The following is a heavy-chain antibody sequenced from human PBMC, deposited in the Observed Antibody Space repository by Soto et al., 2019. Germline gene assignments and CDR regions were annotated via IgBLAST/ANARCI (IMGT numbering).Heavy chain of an antibody. CDR2: ISSDESNK. Sequence: QVQLVESGGSVVQPGRSLRLSCAASGFTFSGYGMHWVRQAPGKGLEWVAVISSDESNKYYADSVKGRFTISRDISENTLFLQMNSLRPEDTAVYYCVKAERWERRFDSWGQGTLVTVSS. D-gene: IGHD1-26*01. CDR3: VKAERWERRFDS. V-gene: IGHV3-30*18. CDR1: GFTFSGYG. J-gene: IGHJ4*02.